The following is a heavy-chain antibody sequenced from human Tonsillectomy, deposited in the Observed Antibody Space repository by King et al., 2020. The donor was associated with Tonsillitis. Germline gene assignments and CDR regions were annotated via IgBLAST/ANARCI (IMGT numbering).Heavy chain of an antibody. J-gene: IGHJ4*02. CDR1: GGSISSSSYY. V-gene: IGHV4-39*01. D-gene: IGHD2-8*01. CDR2: IYYGGNT. CDR3: SRYWKVYCTTTDCSRGNYFYF. Sequence: QLQESGPGLVKPSETLSLTCTVSGGSISSSSYYWGWIRQPPGKGLEGIGSIYYGGNTYYSPSLKSRVTISVDTSKNQFSLNLTSATAADTAVYFGSRYWKVYCTTTDCSRGNYFYFWGQGTLVSVSS.